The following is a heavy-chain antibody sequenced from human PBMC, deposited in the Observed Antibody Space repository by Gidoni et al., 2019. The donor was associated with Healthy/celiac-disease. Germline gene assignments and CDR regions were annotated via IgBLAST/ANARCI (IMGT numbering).Heavy chain of an antibody. CDR3: ARRGYDILTGYSFFDY. V-gene: IGHV4-39*01. Sequence: QLQLQESGPGLVKPSETLSLTCTVSGGSISSSSYYWGWIRPPPGKGLEWIGSIYYSGSPYYNPSLKSRVTISVYTSKNQFSLKLSSVTAADTAVYYCARRGYDILTGYSFFDYWGQGTLVTVSS. J-gene: IGHJ4*02. CDR1: GGSISSSSYY. D-gene: IGHD3-9*01. CDR2: IYYSGSP.